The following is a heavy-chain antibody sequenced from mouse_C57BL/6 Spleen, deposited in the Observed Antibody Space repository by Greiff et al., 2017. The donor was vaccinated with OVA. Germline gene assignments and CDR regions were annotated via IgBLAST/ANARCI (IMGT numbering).Heavy chain of an antibody. Sequence: EVQLHQSGAELVKPGASVKLSCTASGFNIKDYYMHWVKQRTEQGLEWIGRIDPEDGEPKYAPKFQGKATITADTSSNTAYLQLSSLTSEDTAVDYCARQDYGSSYAMDYWGQGTSVTVSS. CDR2: IDPEDGEP. D-gene: IGHD1-1*01. J-gene: IGHJ4*01. CDR3: ARQDYGSSYAMDY. V-gene: IGHV14-2*01. CDR1: GFNIKDYY.